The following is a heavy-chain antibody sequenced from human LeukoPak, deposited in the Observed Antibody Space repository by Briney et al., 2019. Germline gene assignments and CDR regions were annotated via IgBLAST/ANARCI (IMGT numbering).Heavy chain of an antibody. V-gene: IGHV3-7*01. CDR3: ARHRSGGSQDDAFDI. CDR2: IKQDGSEK. D-gene: IGHD2-15*01. Sequence: GGSLRLSCAASGFTFSSYWMTWVRQAPGKGLEWVADIKQDGSEKYYVDSVKGRFTISRQNAKNSLFLQMNSLRAEDTAVYYCARHRSGGSQDDAFDIWGQGTMVTVSS. J-gene: IGHJ3*02. CDR1: GFTFSSYW.